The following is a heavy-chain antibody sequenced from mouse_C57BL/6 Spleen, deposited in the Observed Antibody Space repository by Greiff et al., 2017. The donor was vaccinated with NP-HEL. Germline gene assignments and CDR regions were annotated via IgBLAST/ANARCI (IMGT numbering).Heavy chain of an antibody. CDR3: ARSGNWDWYYYAMDY. Sequence: QVHVKQSGAELVKPGASVKISCKASGYAFSSYWMNWVKQRPGKGLEWIGQIYPGDGDTNYNGKFKGKATLTADKSSSTAYMQLSSLTSEDSAVYFCARSGNWDWYYYAMDYWGQGTSVTVSS. D-gene: IGHD4-1*01. J-gene: IGHJ4*01. V-gene: IGHV1-80*01. CDR2: IYPGDGDT. CDR1: GYAFSSYW.